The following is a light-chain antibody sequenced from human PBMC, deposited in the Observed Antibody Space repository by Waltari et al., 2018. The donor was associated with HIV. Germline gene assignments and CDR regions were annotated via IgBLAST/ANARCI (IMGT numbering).Light chain of an antibody. Sequence: DIQMIQSPSNLSASVGDAVTINCRASHDIKSWLAWYQHKPRQAPKHLIYKASTLESGVSSRFSGAGSGTNFTFTIASLQVDDIATYYCQQYNTFSFTFGPGTTV. J-gene: IGKJ3*01. CDR2: KAS. CDR3: QQYNTFSFT. V-gene: IGKV1-5*03. CDR1: HDIKSW.